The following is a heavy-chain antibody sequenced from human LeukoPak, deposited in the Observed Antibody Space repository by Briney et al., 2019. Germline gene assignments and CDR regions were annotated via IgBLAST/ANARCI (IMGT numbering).Heavy chain of an antibody. CDR2: INPNSDAT. V-gene: IGHV1-2*02. J-gene: IGHJ5*02. D-gene: IGHD2-15*01. CDR1: GYTFTGYY. Sequence: ASVKVSCKASGYTFTGYYMHWVRQAPTQALEWMGCINPNSDATGYAQLCPGRVPITRDTSFSTVYMALTRLRSDETAVYYCARAFVAVIAATPEHWFDPWGQGTLVTVSS. CDR3: ARAFVAVIAATPEHWFDP.